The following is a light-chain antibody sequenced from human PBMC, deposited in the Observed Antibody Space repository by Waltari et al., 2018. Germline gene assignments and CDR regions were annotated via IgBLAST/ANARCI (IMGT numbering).Light chain of an antibody. Sequence: DIVMTHSPLSLPVTPGEPASISCRSSQSLLHSNGYNYLDWYLQKPGQSPQLLIYLGSNRASGVPDRFSGSGSGTDFTLKISRVEAEDVGVYYCMQALQTPLTFSGGTKVEIK. CDR1: QSLLHSNGYNY. CDR2: LGS. J-gene: IGKJ4*01. CDR3: MQALQTPLT. V-gene: IGKV2-28*01.